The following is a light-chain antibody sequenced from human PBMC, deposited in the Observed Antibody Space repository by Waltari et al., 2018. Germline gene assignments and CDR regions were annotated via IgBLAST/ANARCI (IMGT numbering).Light chain of an antibody. CDR1: QSVLYSSNNLNY. CDR3: QQYYNIPYT. Sequence: DIVMTQSPVSLAVSLGERATINCKSSQSVLYSSNNLNYLAWYQQKPGQPPRLLIYWASTRQSGVPDRVSGSGSGTDFTLTISSLQAEDVAVYYCQQYYNIPYTFGQGTKLESK. V-gene: IGKV4-1*01. J-gene: IGKJ2*01. CDR2: WAS.